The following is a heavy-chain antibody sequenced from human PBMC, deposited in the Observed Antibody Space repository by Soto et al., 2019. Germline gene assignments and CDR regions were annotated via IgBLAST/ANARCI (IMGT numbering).Heavy chain of an antibody. Sequence: SETLSLTCTVSGGSISSGDYYWSWIRQPPGKGLEWIGYIYYSGSTYYNPSLKSRVTISVDTSKNQFSLKLSSVTAADTAVYYCARATPSYSSSWHFDYWGQGTLVTVSS. CDR3: ARATPSYSSSWHFDY. D-gene: IGHD6-13*01. V-gene: IGHV4-30-4*01. CDR2: IYYSGST. CDR1: GGSISSGDYY. J-gene: IGHJ4*02.